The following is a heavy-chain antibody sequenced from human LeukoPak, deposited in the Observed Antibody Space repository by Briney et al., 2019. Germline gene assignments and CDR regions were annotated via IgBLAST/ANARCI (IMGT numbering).Heavy chain of an antibody. D-gene: IGHD5-24*01. V-gene: IGHV1-69*05. CDR1: GGTFSSYA. CDR2: IITIFGTA. Sequence: SVKLSCKASGGTFSSYAISWVRQAPGQGLEWMGGIITIFGTANYAQKFQGRVTITTDESTSTAYMELSSLRSEDTAVYYCARGRDGYNSDWGQGTLVTVSS. CDR3: ARGRDGYNSD. J-gene: IGHJ4*02.